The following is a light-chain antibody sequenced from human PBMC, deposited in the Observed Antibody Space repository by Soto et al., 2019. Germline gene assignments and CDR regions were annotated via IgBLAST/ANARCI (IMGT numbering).Light chain of an antibody. CDR2: AAS. CDR3: QQSYSTPPT. J-gene: IGKJ4*01. Sequence: DIQMTQSPSSLSASVGDRVTITCRASQSISTYLNWFQQKPGKAPKLLIYAASSLQSGVPSRFSGSVSGTDFTLTISSLQPEDFATDYCQQSYSTPPTFGGGTKVEIK. CDR1: QSISTY. V-gene: IGKV1-39*01.